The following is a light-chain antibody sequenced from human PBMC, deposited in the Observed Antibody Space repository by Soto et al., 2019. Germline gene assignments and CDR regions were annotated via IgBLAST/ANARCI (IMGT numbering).Light chain of an antibody. V-gene: IGKV1-5*01. CDR3: QQYESYST. CDR2: DAS. CDR1: QSISSW. J-gene: IGKJ1*01. Sequence: DIQMTQSPSTLSATAGDRVTITCRASQSISSWLAWYQHKPGKAPKLLIFDASILESGVPSSFSGSGSGTEFTLNISSLQPDDFATYYCQQYESYSTFGQGTKVDIK.